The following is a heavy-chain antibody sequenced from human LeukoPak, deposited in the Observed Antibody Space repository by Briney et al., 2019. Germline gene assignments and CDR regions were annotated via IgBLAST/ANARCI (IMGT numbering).Heavy chain of an antibody. Sequence: GGSLRLSCAASGFTFSRYWMSWFRQAPGKVLEWVANIKQDGSEKYYVDSVKGRFIISRDNAKNSMYLQMNSLRAEDTAVYYCARNQDPVEMATIFAYWGQGTLVTVSS. CDR2: IKQDGSEK. V-gene: IGHV3-7*01. D-gene: IGHD5-24*01. CDR3: ARNQDPVEMATIFAY. J-gene: IGHJ4*02. CDR1: GFTFSRYW.